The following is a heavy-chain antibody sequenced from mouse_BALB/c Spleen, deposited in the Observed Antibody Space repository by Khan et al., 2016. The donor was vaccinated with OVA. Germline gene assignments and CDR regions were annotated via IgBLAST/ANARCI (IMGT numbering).Heavy chain of an antibody. CDR1: GYSFTNYD. J-gene: IGHJ2*01. CDR2: IFPGNGNI. Sequence: QVQLKQSGTELLKPGTSVKLSCKASGYSFTNYDINWVRQRPEQGLEWIGWIFPGNGNIQYNEKFKDKATLTIDKSSSTAYMCLSRLTYEDSGVYFCARGDSVKFDSWGQGTILTVSS. CDR3: ARGDSVKFDS. D-gene: IGHD3-3*01. V-gene: IGHV1-75*01.